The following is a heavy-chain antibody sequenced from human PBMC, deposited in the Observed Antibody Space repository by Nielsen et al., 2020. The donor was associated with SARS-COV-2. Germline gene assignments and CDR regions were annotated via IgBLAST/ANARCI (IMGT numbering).Heavy chain of an antibody. J-gene: IGHJ4*02. CDR2: ISSSSSNI. CDR3: ARGLGYCSITSCYGCSGVDCYSDH. D-gene: IGHD2-2*01. Sequence: WIRQPPGKGLEWVSYISSSSSNINYADSVKGRFTISRDNAKKSLYLQMNSLRAEDTAVYYCARGLGYCSITSCYGCSGVDCYSDHWGQGTLVTVSS. V-gene: IGHV3-11*05.